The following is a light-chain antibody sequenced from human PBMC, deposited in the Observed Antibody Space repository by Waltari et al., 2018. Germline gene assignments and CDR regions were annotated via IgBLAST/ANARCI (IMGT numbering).Light chain of an antibody. V-gene: IGLV2-23*01. CDR2: EDN. J-gene: IGLJ3*02. Sequence: QSALTQPASVSGSPGQSITISCTESSSAGGSHNFGPWYQQHPGKAPKVMIYEDNKRPAGLSNRFSGSKSGNTASLTISGLQADDEADYYCCSYAGGSPRWVFGGGTKLTVL. CDR3: CSYAGGSPRWV. CDR1: SSAGGSHNF.